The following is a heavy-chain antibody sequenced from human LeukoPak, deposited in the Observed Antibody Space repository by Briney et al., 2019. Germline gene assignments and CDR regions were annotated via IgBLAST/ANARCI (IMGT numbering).Heavy chain of an antibody. CDR3: ARKKVVATWYPVKFDY. Sequence: SETLSLICTVSGGSISSSSYYWGWLRQPPGKGLEWVGSSYYSGSTYYNPSLKSRVTISVDTSKNQSSLTLSSVTAADTAVYYCARKKVVATWYPVKFDYWGLGTLVTVSS. V-gene: IGHV4-39*01. CDR1: GGSISSSSYY. J-gene: IGHJ4*02. CDR2: SYYSGST. D-gene: IGHD2-21*01.